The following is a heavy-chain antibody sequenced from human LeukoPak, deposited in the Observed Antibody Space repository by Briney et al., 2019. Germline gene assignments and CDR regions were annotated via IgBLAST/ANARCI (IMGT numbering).Heavy chain of an antibody. V-gene: IGHV3-23*01. CDR3: AKAEYDYVWGSYRPHEYFDY. D-gene: IGHD3-16*02. CDR1: GFTFSSYA. Sequence: GGSLRLSCAASGFTFSSYAMSWVRQAPGKGLEWVSAISGSGGSTYYADSVKGRFTISRDNSKNTLYLQMNSLRAEDTAVYYCAKAEYDYVWGSYRPHEYFDYWGQGTLVTVPS. J-gene: IGHJ4*02. CDR2: ISGSGGST.